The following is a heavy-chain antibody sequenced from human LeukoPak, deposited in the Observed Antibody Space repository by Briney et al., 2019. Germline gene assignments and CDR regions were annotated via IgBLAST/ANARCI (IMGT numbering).Heavy chain of an antibody. CDR3: ARVQAGRYSGYVNSFDP. CDR2: ISSSSSYI. D-gene: IGHD5-12*01. CDR1: GFTFSSYS. V-gene: IGHV3-21*01. Sequence: GGSLRLSCAASGFTFSSYSMNWVRQAPGKGLEWVSSISSSSSYIYYADSVKGRFTISRDNAKNSLYLQMNSLRAEDTAVYYCARVQAGRYSGYVNSFDPWGQGTLVTVSS. J-gene: IGHJ5*02.